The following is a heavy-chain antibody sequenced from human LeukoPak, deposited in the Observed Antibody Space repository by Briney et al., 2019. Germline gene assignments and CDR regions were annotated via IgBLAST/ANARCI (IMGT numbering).Heavy chain of an antibody. V-gene: IGHV3-64*01. Sequence: PGGSLRLSCAASGFTFSYYAMHWVRQAPGKGLEYVSAISSNGGSTYYANSVKGRFTISRDNSKNTLYLQMGSLRAEDVAVYYCARWVSTSYDAFDIWGQGTMVTVSS. CDR1: GFTFSYYA. CDR3: ARWVSTSYDAFDI. J-gene: IGHJ3*02. D-gene: IGHD6-6*01. CDR2: ISSNGGST.